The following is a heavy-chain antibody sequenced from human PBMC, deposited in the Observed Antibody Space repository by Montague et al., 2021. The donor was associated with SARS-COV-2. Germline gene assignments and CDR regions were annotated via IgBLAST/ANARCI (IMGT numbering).Heavy chain of an antibody. V-gene: IGHV4-34*01. Sequence: SETLSLTCAVYGGSFSGYYWTWIRQPPGEGLELIWSLYYSRGTYYNPSLKSRVTISVDTSKNQFSLNPNFVTAADTAVYYCVRGVQRGQGKMVTVSS. CDR2: LYYSRGT. J-gene: IGHJ3*01. CDR3: VRGVQ. D-gene: IGHD6-13*01. CDR1: GGSFSGYY.